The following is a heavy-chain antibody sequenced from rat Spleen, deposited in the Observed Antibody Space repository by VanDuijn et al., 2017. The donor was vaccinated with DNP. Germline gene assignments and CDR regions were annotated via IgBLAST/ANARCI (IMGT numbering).Heavy chain of an antibody. CDR2: ISTGGGNT. J-gene: IGHJ3*01. Sequence: EVKLVESGGGLVQPGRSLKLSCAASEFNFNDYWMGWVRQAPGKGLEWIASISTGGGNTYYRNSVKGRFPISRDNAKNTQYLQMDSLRSEDTATYYCTRSSTGTGFAYWGQGTLVTVSS. CDR1: EFNFNDYW. CDR3: TRSSTGTGFAY. D-gene: IGHD5-1*01. V-gene: IGHV5S13*01.